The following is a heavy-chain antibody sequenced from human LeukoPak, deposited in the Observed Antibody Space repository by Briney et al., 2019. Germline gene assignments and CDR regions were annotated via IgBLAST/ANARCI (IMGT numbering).Heavy chain of an antibody. D-gene: IGHD5/OR15-5a*01. CDR3: ATVDIVSTIRS. V-gene: IGHV3-15*01. J-gene: IGHJ5*02. CDR1: GFTFSNAW. CDR2: IKTKTEGGAT. Sequence: NSGGSLRLSCVVSGFTFSNAWMTWVRQAPGKGLEWVGRIKTKTEGGATDYIAPVKGRFIISRDDSKNTLYLQMNSLQTEDTAVYYCATVDIVSTIRSWGQGTLVTVSS.